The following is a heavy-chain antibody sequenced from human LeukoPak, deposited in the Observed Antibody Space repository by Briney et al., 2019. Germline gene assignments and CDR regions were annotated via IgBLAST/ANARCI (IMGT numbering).Heavy chain of an antibody. CDR1: GFTFSSYA. CDR3: ARDWSHYYDSSGYFDY. CDR2: ISYDGSNK. V-gene: IGHV3-30-3*01. J-gene: IGHJ4*02. Sequence: GGSLRLSCAASGFTFSSYAMHWVRQAPGKGLEWVAVISYDGSNKYYADSVKGRFTISRDSPKNTLYLQMNSLRAEDTAVYYCARDWSHYYDSSGYFDYWGQGTLVTVSS. D-gene: IGHD3-22*01.